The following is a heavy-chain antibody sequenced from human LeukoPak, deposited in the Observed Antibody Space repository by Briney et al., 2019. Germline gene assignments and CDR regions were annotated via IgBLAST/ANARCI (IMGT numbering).Heavy chain of an antibody. J-gene: IGHJ5*02. CDR2: INHSGST. Sequence: SETLSLTCAVYGGSFSGYYWSWIRQPPGKGLEWIGEINHSGSTNYNPSLKSRVTISVDTSKNQFSLKLSSVTAADTAVYYCARGGGYSNYPLTFPRLQKYNWFDPWGQGTLVTVSS. D-gene: IGHD4-11*01. V-gene: IGHV4-34*01. CDR3: ARGGGYSNYPLTFPRLQKYNWFDP. CDR1: GGSFSGYY.